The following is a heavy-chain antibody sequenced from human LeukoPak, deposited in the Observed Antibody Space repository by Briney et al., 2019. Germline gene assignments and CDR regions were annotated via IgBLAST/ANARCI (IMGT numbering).Heavy chain of an antibody. CDR3: ARGGSSSWYFGRNWFDP. Sequence: SQTLSLTCAISGDSVSSNSAAWNWIRQSPSRGLEWLGRTYYRSKWYNDYAVSVKSRITINPDTSKNQFSMQLNSVTPEDTAVYYCARGGSSSWYFGRNWFDPWGQGTLVTVSS. CDR2: TYYRSKWYN. J-gene: IGHJ5*02. CDR1: GDSVSSNSAA. D-gene: IGHD6-13*01. V-gene: IGHV6-1*01.